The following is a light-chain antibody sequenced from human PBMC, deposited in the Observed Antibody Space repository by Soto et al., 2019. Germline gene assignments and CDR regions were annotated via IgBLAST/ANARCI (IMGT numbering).Light chain of an antibody. CDR1: QSISSW. J-gene: IGKJ1*01. CDR2: KAS. CDR3: QQYSTYTPRT. Sequence: DIQMTQSPSTVSASVGDRVTITCRASQSISSWLAWYQQKPGKAPKILIYKASSLESGVPSRFSGSGSGTEFTLTISSLQPDDFATYYCQQYSTYTPRTFGQGTKVDI. V-gene: IGKV1-5*03.